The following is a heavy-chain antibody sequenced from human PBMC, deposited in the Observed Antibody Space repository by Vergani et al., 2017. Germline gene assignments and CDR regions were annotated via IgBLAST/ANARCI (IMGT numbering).Heavy chain of an antibody. CDR1: GGSITSGSFY. CDR2: IHSSGTT. D-gene: IGHD7-27*01. J-gene: IGHJ3*02. Sequence: QVQLHESGPGLVKPSQTLSLTCTVSGGSITSGSFYWSWIRQPAGKGLEWIGRIHSSGTTNYNPSLKSRVTISVDTSKNQFSLKLSSVTAADTAVYYCARVLGKGDAFDIWGQGTMVTVSS. V-gene: IGHV4-61*02. CDR3: ARVLGKGDAFDI.